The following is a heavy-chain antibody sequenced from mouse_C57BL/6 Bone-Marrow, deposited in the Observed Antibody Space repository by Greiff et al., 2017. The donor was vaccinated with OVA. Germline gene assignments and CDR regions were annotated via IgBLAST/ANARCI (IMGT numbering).Heavy chain of an antibody. J-gene: IGHJ3*01. CDR3: ARFRSSGYVAWFAY. V-gene: IGHV1-54*01. CDR1: GYAFTNYL. Sequence: LEESGAELVRPGTSVKVSCKASGYAFTNYLIEWVKQRPGQGLEWIGVINPGSGGTNYNEKFKGKATLTADKSSSTAYMQLSSLTSEDSAVYFCARFRSSGYVAWFAYWGQGTLVTVSA. D-gene: IGHD3-2*02. CDR2: INPGSGGT.